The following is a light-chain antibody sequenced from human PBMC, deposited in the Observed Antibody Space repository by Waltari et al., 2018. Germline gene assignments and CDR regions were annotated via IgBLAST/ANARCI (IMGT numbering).Light chain of an antibody. V-gene: IGLV2-8*01. CDR3: SSYAVNNHLI. Sequence: QSALTQPPSASGSPGQSVTISCTGTSTDVGGYNFVSWYQQHPGEAPKVIIYEINKRPSGVPDRFSGSKSGNTASLTVSGLQAEDEAEYFCSSYAVNNHLIFGGGTKLTVL. J-gene: IGLJ2*01. CDR2: EIN. CDR1: STDVGGYNF.